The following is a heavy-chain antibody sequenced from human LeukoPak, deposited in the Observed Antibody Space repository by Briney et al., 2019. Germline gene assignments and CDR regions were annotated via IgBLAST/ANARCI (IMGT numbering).Heavy chain of an antibody. CDR1: GFTFGDYA. D-gene: IGHD6-19*01. CDR2: IRSKAYGGTT. V-gene: IGHV3-49*03. Sequence: PGGSLRLSCTASGFTFGDYAMSWFRQAPGKGLEWVGFIRSKAYGGTTEYAASVKGRFTISRDDSKSIAYLQMNSLKTEDTAVYYCTRGSGSSGWYGAFDIWGQGTMVTVSS. CDR3: TRGSGSSGWYGAFDI. J-gene: IGHJ3*02.